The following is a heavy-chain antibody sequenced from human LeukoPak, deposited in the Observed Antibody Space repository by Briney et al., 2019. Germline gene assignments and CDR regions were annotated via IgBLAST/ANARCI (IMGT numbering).Heavy chain of an antibody. J-gene: IGHJ4*02. V-gene: IGHV4-4*02. CDR2: IYHSGST. Sequence: PSGTLSLTCAVSGGSISSSNWWSWVRQPPGKGLEWIGEIYHSGSTNYNPSLKSRVTISVDTSKNQFSLKLSSVTAADTAVYYCARARGVLSRYYDSSGYYPLYYFDYWGQGTLVTVSS. CDR3: ARARGVLSRYYDSSGYYPLYYFDY. CDR1: GGSISSSNW. D-gene: IGHD3-22*01.